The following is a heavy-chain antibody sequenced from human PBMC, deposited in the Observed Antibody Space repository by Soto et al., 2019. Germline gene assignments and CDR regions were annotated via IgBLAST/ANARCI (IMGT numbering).Heavy chain of an antibody. CDR3: ARGTLVATTEWFDY. CDR2: IYTSGST. J-gene: IGHJ4*02. V-gene: IGHV4-4*07. CDR1: GGSISSYY. Sequence: PSETLSLTCTVSGGSISSYYWSWIRQPAGKGLEWIGRIYTSGSTNYNPSLKSRVTMSVDTSKNQFSLKLSSVTAADTAVYYCARGTLVATTEWFDYWGQGTLVTVS. D-gene: IGHD5-12*01.